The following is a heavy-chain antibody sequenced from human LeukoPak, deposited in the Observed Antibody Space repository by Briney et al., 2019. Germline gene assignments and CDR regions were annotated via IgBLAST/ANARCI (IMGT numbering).Heavy chain of an antibody. D-gene: IGHD1-26*01. CDR3: ARGASGTYYFGY. Sequence: GGSLRLSCAASGFTFSSNYMTWVRQAPGKGLDGVSVIYSGGSTYYADSVTGRFTISRDNSKNTLFLQMNSLRPEDTAVYYCARGASGTYYFGYWGRGTLVTVSS. CDR1: GFTFSSNY. CDR2: IYSGGST. J-gene: IGHJ4*02. V-gene: IGHV3-66*02.